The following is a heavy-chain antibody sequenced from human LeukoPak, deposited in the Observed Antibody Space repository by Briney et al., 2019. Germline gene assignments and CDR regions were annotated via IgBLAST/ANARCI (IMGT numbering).Heavy chain of an antibody. J-gene: IGHJ2*01. V-gene: IGHV4-30-2*01. CDR3: ARDGQWELPLRYFDL. CDR1: GGSISSGGYY. CDR2: IYHSGST. D-gene: IGHD1-26*01. Sequence: PSQTLSLTCTVSGGSISSGGYYWSWIRQPPGKGLEWIGYIYHSGSTYYNPSLKSRVTISVDRSKNQFSLKLSSVTAADTAVYYCARDGQWELPLRYFDLWGRGTLVTVSS.